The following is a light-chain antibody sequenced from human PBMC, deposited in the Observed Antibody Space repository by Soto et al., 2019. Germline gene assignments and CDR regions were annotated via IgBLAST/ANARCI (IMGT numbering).Light chain of an antibody. Sequence: QSALTQPPSASGSPGQSVTISCTGTSSDVGGYDYVSWYQQHPGKAPKLMIYEVSKRPSGVPDRFSGSKSGNTASLTVSGLQTEDEVHYYCSSHAAGGVFGGGTKLTVL. CDR3: SSHAAGGV. CDR1: SSDVGGYDY. CDR2: EVS. V-gene: IGLV2-8*01. J-gene: IGLJ3*02.